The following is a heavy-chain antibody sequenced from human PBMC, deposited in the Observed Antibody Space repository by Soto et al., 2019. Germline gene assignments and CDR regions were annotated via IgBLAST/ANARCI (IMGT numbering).Heavy chain of an antibody. CDR1: GGSISSGDYY. CDR2: IYYSGST. D-gene: IGHD3-22*01. J-gene: IGHJ6*02. V-gene: IGHV4-30-4*01. Sequence: SETLSLTCTVSGGSISSGDYYWSWIRQPPGKGLEWVGYIYYSGSTYYNPSLKSRVTISVDTSKNQFSLKLSSVTAADTAVYYCARALSDSSSYYPYYYGMDVWGQGTTVTVSS. CDR3: ARALSDSSSYYPYYYGMDV.